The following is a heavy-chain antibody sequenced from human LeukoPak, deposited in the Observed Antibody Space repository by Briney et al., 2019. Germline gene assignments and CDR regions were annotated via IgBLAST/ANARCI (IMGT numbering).Heavy chain of an antibody. V-gene: IGHV3-15*01. CDR3: TTGLLYSSGWYGGYFDY. D-gene: IGHD6-19*01. Sequence: GGSLRLSCAASGFTFSNAWMSWVRQAPGKGLEWVGRIKSKTDGGTTDYAAPVKGRFTISRDDSKNTLYLQMNSLKTEDTAVYYCTTGLLYSSGWYGGYFDYWGQGTLVTVSS. CDR2: IKSKTDGGTT. J-gene: IGHJ4*02. CDR1: GFTFSNAW.